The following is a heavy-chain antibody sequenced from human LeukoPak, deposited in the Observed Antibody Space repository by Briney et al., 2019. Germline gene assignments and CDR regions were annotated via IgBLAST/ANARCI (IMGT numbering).Heavy chain of an antibody. J-gene: IGHJ4*02. CDR3: AYEQQLAFDY. CDR2: ISAYNGNT. V-gene: IGHV1-18*01. D-gene: IGHD6-13*01. Sequence: VASVKVSCKASGYTFTSYGISWVRQAPGQGLEWMGRISAYNGNTNYAQKLQGRVTMTTDTSTSTAYMELRSLRSDDTAVYYCAYEQQLAFDYWGQGTLVTVSS. CDR1: GYTFTSYG.